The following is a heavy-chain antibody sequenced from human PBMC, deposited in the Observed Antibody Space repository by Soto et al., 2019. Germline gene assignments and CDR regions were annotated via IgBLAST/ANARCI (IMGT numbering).Heavy chain of an antibody. CDR1: GGSFSGYY. CDR3: ARRWGVYQGMDV. Sequence: QVQLQQWGAGLLKPSETLSLTCAVYGGSFSGYYWSWIRQPPGKGLEWIGEINHSGSTNYNPSLTSRVTISVDTSKNQFSLKLSSVTAADTAVYYCARRWGVYQGMDVWGQGTTVTVSS. V-gene: IGHV4-34*01. CDR2: INHSGST. D-gene: IGHD3-10*01. J-gene: IGHJ6*02.